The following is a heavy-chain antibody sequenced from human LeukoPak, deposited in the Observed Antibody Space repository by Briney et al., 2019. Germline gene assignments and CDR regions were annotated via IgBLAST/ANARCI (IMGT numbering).Heavy chain of an antibody. V-gene: IGHV4-34*01. D-gene: IGHD1-1*01. Sequence: SETLSLTCAVYGGSFSGYYWSWIRQPPGKGLEWIGEINHSGSTNYNPSLKSRVTISVDTSKNQLSLKLSSATAADTAVYYCARGGMERPFDYWGQGTLVTVSS. J-gene: IGHJ4*02. CDR2: INHSGST. CDR1: GGSFSGYY. CDR3: ARGGMERPFDY.